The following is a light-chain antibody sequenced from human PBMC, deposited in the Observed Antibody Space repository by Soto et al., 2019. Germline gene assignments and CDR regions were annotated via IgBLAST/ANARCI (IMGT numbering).Light chain of an antibody. Sequence: QSVLTQSPSASASLGASVKLTCTLSSGHRSYAIAWHQQQPEKGPRYLMKLNSDGSHSKGDGIPDRFSGSSSGAERYLTISRLQSEDEADYYCQTLGTGIVVFGGGTKLTVL. V-gene: IGLV4-69*01. CDR1: SGHRSYA. J-gene: IGLJ2*01. CDR3: QTLGTGIVV. CDR2: LNSDGSH.